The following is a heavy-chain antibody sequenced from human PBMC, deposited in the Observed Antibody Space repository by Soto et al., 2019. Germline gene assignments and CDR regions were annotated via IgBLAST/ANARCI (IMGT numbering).Heavy chain of an antibody. V-gene: IGHV4-39*01. CDR3: ATQEVGGSYVYTFDP. J-gene: IGHJ5*02. Sequence: QLHLRESGPGLVKPSETLSLTCTVSGGSITSSSYYWGWIRQPPGKGLEWIGSIYYSGSTYYNPFLKSRVTISVDTSKNQFSLQLSSVTAADTAVYYCATQEVGGSYVYTFDPWGQGTLVTVSS. CDR2: IYYSGST. D-gene: IGHD1-26*01. CDR1: GGSITSSSYY.